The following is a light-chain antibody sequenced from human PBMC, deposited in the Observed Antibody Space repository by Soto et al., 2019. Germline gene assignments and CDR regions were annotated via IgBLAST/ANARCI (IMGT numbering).Light chain of an antibody. CDR1: QSISAW. V-gene: IGKV1-5*03. Sequence: DIQMTQSPSTLSASVGDTVTITCRARQSISAWLDWYQQKPGKAPKLLIYKASSLESGVPSRFSGSGSGTEFTLTISSLQPDDFATYYCQQYKKYGSWTCGQGTKVEIK. CDR3: QQYKKYGSWT. J-gene: IGKJ1*01. CDR2: KAS.